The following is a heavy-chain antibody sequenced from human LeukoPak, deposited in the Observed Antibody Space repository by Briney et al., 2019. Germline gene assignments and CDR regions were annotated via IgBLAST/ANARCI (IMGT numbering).Heavy chain of an antibody. D-gene: IGHD6-13*01. CDR2: IRIGGGGT. CDR1: GFDLTTYA. CDR3: ARCMVLSQGWRNWFDP. V-gene: IGHV3-23*01. Sequence: PGGSLRLSCAASGFDLTTYAMTWVRQAPAKGLEWVSSIRIGGGGTYYADSMKGRFTISRDNSENTLHLQMNNLRVEDTARYFCARCMVLSQGWRNWFDPWGQGTLVTVSS. J-gene: IGHJ5*02.